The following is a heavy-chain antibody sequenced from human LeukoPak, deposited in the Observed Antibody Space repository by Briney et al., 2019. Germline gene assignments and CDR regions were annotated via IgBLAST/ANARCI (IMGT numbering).Heavy chain of an antibody. V-gene: IGHV4-61*09. CDR1: GGSISSGSYC. J-gene: IGHJ5*02. CDR2: IHTSGNT. CDR3: ARADSSGWYFSGWFDP. D-gene: IGHD6-19*01. Sequence: KPSETLSLTCTVSGGSISSGSYCWSWIRQPAGKGLEWIGHIHTSGNTNYNPSLKSRVTMSVDTSKNQFSLKLSSVTAADTAVYYCARADSSGWYFSGWFDPWGQGTLVTVSS.